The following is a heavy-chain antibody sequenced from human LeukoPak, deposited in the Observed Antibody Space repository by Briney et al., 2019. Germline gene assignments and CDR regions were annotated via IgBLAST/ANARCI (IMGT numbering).Heavy chain of an antibody. Sequence: SETLSLTCAVYGGSFSGYSWTWMRPPPGQGLEWIGEMSHSGYPNYNPSLKSRVAISVDTSNIQFSLILTSVTAAGTAVYYCARPRLLFGSGPILVWGQGNLVTVSS. CDR2: MSHSGYP. J-gene: IGHJ4*02. V-gene: IGHV4-34*01. CDR3: ARPRLLFGSGPILV. CDR1: GGSFSGYS. D-gene: IGHD3-10*01.